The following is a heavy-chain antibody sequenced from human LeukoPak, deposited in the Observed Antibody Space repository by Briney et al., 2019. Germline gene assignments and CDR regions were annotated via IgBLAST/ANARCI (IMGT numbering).Heavy chain of an antibody. CDR1: GFTFSSYA. CDR3: TKDSQGSYDGFWYGTYGMDV. J-gene: IGHJ6*02. CDR2: ISDYP. Sequence: GGSLRLSCAASGFTFSSYAMSWVRQAPGKGLEWVSTISDYPHYADSVRGRFTISRDNSRKTVFLQMNSLTPEDAATYYCTKDSQGSYDGFWYGTYGMDVWGQGTTVTVSS. D-gene: IGHD3-16*01. V-gene: IGHV3-23*05.